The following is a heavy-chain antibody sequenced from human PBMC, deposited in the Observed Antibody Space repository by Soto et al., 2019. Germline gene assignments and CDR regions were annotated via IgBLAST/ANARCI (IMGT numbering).Heavy chain of an antibody. V-gene: IGHV3-30*18. D-gene: IGHD6-13*01. Sequence: GGSLRLSCAASGFAFSSYGMHLVRHAPGKGLEWVAVISYDGSNKYYADSVKGRFTISRDNSKNTLYLQMNSLRAEDTAVYYCANAPGAGIGAACYYYYGMDDWGQGTTVTVSS. CDR1: GFAFSSYG. J-gene: IGHJ6*02. CDR2: ISYDGSNK. CDR3: ANAPGAGIGAACYYYYGMDD.